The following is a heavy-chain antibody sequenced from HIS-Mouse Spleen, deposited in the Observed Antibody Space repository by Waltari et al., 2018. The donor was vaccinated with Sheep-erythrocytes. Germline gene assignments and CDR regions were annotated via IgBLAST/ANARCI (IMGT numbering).Heavy chain of an antibody. J-gene: IGHJ4*02. CDR1: GFSLSNARMG. CDR2: IFSNDEK. V-gene: IGHV2-26*01. D-gene: IGHD3-3*01. CDR3: ARITSYYDFWSTYNKDYFDY. Sequence: QVTLKESGPVLVKPTETLTLTCTVSGFSLSNARMGVSWIRQPPGKALEWLAHIFSNDEKSYSTSRKSRLTISKETSKSQVVLTMTNMDPVDTATYYCARITSYYDFWSTYNKDYFDYWGQGTLVTVSS.